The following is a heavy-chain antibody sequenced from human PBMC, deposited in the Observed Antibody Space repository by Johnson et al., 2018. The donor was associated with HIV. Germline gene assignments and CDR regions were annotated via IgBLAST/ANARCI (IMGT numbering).Heavy chain of an antibody. V-gene: IGHV3-66*01. CDR3: ARACRDGYTCDVYDI. J-gene: IGHJ3*02. Sequence: VQLVESGGGLVQPGGSLRLSCAASGFTFSSNYMSWVRQAPGRGLEWVSIIYTGGSTYYADSVKGRFTISRDNSKNTLYLQMNSLRAEDTAVYYCARACRDGYTCDVYDIWGQGTMLTVSS. CDR2: IYTGGST. D-gene: IGHD5-24*01. CDR1: GFTFSSNY.